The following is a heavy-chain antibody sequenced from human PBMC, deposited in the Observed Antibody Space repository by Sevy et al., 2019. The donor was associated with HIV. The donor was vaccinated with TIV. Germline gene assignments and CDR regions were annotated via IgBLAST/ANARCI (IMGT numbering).Heavy chain of an antibody. D-gene: IGHD3-3*01. CDR1: GGSISSGYW. V-gene: IGHV4-4*02. CDR3: ARGGYFHDNGGFYAFDN. CDR2: GYHIGTT. J-gene: IGHJ4*02. Sequence: SETLSLTCAVSGGSISSGYWWGWVRQSPGKGLEWIGEGYHIGTTNYNPSLKSRVTISVDKSKNQFSLKLTSVTAADTAMYYCARGGYFHDNGGFYAFDNWGQGTLVTVSS.